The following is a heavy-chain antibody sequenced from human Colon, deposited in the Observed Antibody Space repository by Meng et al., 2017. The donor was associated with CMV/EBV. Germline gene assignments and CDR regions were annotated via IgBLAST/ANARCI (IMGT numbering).Heavy chain of an antibody. CDR2: IYSGGST. V-gene: IGHV3-53*01. Sequence: GGSLRLSCAASGFTVSSNYMSWVRQAPGKGLEWVSVIYSGGSTYSADSVKGRFTISRDNSKNTLYLQMNSLRAEDTAVYYCARVNWNYGAFDIWGQGTMVTVSS. D-gene: IGHD1-7*01. CDR1: GFTVSSNY. J-gene: IGHJ3*02. CDR3: ARVNWNYGAFDI.